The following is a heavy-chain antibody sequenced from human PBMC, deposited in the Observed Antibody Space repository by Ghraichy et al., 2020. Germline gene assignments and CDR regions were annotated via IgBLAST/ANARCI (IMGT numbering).Heavy chain of an antibody. J-gene: IGHJ5*02. CDR1: GGSFSGYY. D-gene: IGHD6-13*01. CDR3: ARAGSSWYPTALFDP. CDR2: INHSGST. V-gene: IGHV4-34*01. Sequence: TLSLTCAVYGGSFSGYYWSWIRQPPGKGLEWIGEINHSGSTNYNPSLKSRVTISVDTSKNQFSLKLSSVTAADTAVYYCARAGSSWYPTALFDPWGQGTLVTVSS.